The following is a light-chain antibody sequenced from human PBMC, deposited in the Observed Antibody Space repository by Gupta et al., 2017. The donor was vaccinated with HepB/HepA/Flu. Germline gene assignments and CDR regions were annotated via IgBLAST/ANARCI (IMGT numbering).Light chain of an antibody. CDR3: QQRSNWPRT. CDR2: DVS. V-gene: IGKV3-11*01. Sequence: EIVLTESPAALSLSPGERATLSCRASQNIRSSLAWYQHKSGRAPRLLIYDVSNRATGIPVRFAGSWSGTYFTLTISSLEPEDVAVYYCQQRSNWPRTFGQGTKVEI. J-gene: IGKJ1*01. CDR1: QNIRSS.